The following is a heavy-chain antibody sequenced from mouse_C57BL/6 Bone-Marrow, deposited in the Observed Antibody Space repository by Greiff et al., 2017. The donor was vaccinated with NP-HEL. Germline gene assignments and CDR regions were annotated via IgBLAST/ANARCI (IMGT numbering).Heavy chain of an antibody. CDR1: GYTFTSYW. CDR3: GYDGYYSYAMDY. Sequence: QVQLQQPGAELVKPGASVKLSCKASGYTFTSYWMHWVKQRPGQGLEWIGMIHPNSGSTNYNEKFKSKATLTVDTSSSTAYMQLSSLTSEDSAVYYCGYDGYYSYAMDYWGQGTSVTVSS. CDR2: IHPNSGST. V-gene: IGHV1-64*01. D-gene: IGHD2-3*01. J-gene: IGHJ4*01.